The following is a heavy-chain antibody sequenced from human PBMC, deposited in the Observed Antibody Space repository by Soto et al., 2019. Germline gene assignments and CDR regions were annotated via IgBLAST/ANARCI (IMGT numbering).Heavy chain of an antibody. CDR3: AHSLEDYYGSGSYFDY. D-gene: IGHD3-10*01. V-gene: IGHV2-5*01. CDR2: IYWNDDK. CDR1: GFSLSTSGVG. Sequence: QITLKESGPTLVKPTQTLTLTCTFSGFSLSTSGVGVGWIRQPPGKALEWLALIYWNDDKRYSPSLKSRLTITKDTSKHQVVLTMTNMDPVDTATYYCAHSLEDYYGSGSYFDYWGQGTLVTVSS. J-gene: IGHJ4*02.